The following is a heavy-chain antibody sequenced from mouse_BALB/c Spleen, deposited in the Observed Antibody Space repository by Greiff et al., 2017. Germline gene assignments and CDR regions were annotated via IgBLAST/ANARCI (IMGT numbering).Heavy chain of an antibody. CDR3: ARYCNYWYFDV. V-gene: IGHV1S137*01. CDR2: ISTYYGDA. CDR1: GYTFTDYA. Sequence: QVQLQQSGAELVRPGVSVKISCKGSGYTFTDYAMHWVKQSHAKSLEWIGVISTYYGDASYNQKFKGKATMTVDKSSSTAYMELARLTSEDSAIYYGARYCNYWYFDVWGAGTTVTVSS. J-gene: IGHJ1*01.